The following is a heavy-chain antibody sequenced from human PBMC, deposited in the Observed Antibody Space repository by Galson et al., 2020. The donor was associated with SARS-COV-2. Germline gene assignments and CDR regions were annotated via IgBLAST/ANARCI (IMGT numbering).Heavy chain of an antibody. D-gene: IGHD3-16*01. J-gene: IGHJ5*02. CDR3: ARESWGSLDP. Sequence: GESLKISCAASGFIFSDAHMTWIRQAPGKGLEWISYIKHGGDTIYYADSVKGRFTMSRDNANNLLYLQMNSLRVEDTAMYYCARESWGSLDPWGQGTLVTGST. V-gene: IGHV3-11*01. CDR1: GFIFSDAH. CDR2: IKHGGDTI.